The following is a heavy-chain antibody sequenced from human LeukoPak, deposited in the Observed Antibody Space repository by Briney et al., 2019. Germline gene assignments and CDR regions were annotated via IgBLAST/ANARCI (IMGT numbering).Heavy chain of an antibody. V-gene: IGHV3-72*01. J-gene: IGHJ3*02. Sequence: PGGSLRLSCAASGFIFSDHHMDWVRQAPGKGLEWVGRTRNEANIYTTKYAASVKGRFTISRDDSKNSLYLHMNSLKTEDTAVYYCASPVGATTVRAFDIWGQGTMVTVSS. CDR1: GFIFSDHH. D-gene: IGHD1-26*01. CDR2: TRNEANIYTT. CDR3: ASPVGATTVRAFDI.